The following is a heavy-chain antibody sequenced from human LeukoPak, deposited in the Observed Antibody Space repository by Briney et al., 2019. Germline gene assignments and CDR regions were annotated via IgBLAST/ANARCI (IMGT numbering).Heavy chain of an antibody. CDR3: ARSLGQHYYYYYYMDV. J-gene: IGHJ6*03. CDR2: IYYSGST. V-gene: IGHV4-59*01. Sequence: SETLFLTCTVSGGSISSYYWSWIRQPPGKGPEWIGYIYYSGSTNYNPSLKSRVTISVDTSKNQFSLKLSSVTAADTAVYYCARSLGQHYYYYYYMDVWGKGTTVTVSS. CDR1: GGSISSYY. D-gene: IGHD7-27*01.